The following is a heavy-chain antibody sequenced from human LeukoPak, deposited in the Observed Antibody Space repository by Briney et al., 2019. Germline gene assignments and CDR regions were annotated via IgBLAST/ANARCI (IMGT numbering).Heavy chain of an antibody. D-gene: IGHD3-10*01. J-gene: IGHJ3*02. CDR2: IYYSGST. CDR1: GGSISSGDYY. Sequence: PSETLSLTCTVSGGSISSGDYYWSWIRQPPGKGLEWIGYIYYSGSTYYNASLKSRVTISVDTSKNQFSLKLSSVTAADTAVYYCAREGESDAFDIWGQGTMVTVSS. V-gene: IGHV4-30-4*01. CDR3: AREGESDAFDI.